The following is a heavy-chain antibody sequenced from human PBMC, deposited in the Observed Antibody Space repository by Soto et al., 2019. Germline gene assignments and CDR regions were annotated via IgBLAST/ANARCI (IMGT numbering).Heavy chain of an antibody. V-gene: IGHV5-51*01. CDR2: IYPGDSDT. D-gene: IGHD3-10*01. CDR1: GYSFTSNW. CDR3: ARHQGGSGSYLSWFDP. J-gene: IGHJ5*02. Sequence: LGESQKISCKGSGYSFTSNWIGWVRQMPGKGLEWMGIIYPGDSDTRYSPSFQGQVTISADKSISTAYLQWSSLKASDTAMYYCARHQGGSGSYLSWFDPWGQGTLVTVSS.